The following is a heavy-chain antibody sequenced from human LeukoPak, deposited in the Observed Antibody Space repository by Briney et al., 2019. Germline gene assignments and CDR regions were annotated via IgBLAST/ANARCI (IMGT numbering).Heavy chain of an antibody. D-gene: IGHD3-22*01. Sequence: PGGSLRLSCAASGFTLSSYAMSWVRQAPGKGLEWVSAISGSGGSTYYADSVKGRFTISRDNSKNTLYLQMNSLRAEDTAVYYCAKTKNDSSGYYYEPDAFDIWGQGTMVTVSS. J-gene: IGHJ3*02. CDR2: ISGSGGST. V-gene: IGHV3-23*01. CDR1: GFTLSSYA. CDR3: AKTKNDSSGYYYEPDAFDI.